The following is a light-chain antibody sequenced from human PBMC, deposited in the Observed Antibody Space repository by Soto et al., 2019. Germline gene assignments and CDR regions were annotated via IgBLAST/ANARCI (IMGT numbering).Light chain of an antibody. CDR2: AAS. CDR1: QSISSY. V-gene: IGKV1-39*01. CDR3: QQSYSTPRT. J-gene: IGKJ1*01. Sequence: DIQMTQSQSSLSASVGDRVTITCRASQSISSYLNWYQQKPGKAPKILIYAASSLQSGVPSRFSGSGSGTDFTLTISSLQPEDFATYYCQQSYSTPRTFGQGTKVEIK.